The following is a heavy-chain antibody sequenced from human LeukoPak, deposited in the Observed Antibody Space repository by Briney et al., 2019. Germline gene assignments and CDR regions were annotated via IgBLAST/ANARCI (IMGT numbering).Heavy chain of an antibody. CDR3: ASDSSGDDYSSGYN. Sequence: SETLSLTCSVSDDSITMYYWTWIRQPPGKGLEWIGYVDHTGSTNFNPSLNGRVSISRDTTKNLFSLRLSSVTAADTAVYYCASDSSGDDYSSGYNWGQGTLVTVSS. J-gene: IGHJ4*02. CDR2: VDHTGST. D-gene: IGHD5-24*01. CDR1: DDSITMYY. V-gene: IGHV4-59*08.